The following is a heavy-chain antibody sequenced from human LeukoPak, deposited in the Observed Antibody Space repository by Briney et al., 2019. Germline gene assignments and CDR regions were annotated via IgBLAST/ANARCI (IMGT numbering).Heavy chain of an antibody. CDR1: GYTFTSYG. Sequence: ASVKVSCKASGYTFTSYGISWVRQAPGQGLEWMGWISAYNGNTNYAQKLQGRVTMTTDTSTSTAYMELRSLRSEDTAVYYCATSGQGATGTSHRAEGWFDPWGQGTLVTVSS. D-gene: IGHD1-1*01. CDR2: ISAYNGNT. CDR3: ATSGQGATGTSHRAEGWFDP. V-gene: IGHV1-18*01. J-gene: IGHJ5*02.